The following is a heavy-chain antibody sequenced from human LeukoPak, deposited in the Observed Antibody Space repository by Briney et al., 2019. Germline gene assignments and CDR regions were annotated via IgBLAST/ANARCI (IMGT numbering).Heavy chain of an antibody. D-gene: IGHD1-26*01. CDR3: ATDAQWELLGDFDY. Sequence: GIIPIFGTANYAQRFQGRVTITTDESTSTAYMELSSLRSEDTALYYCATDAQWELLGDFDYWGQGTLVTVSS. V-gene: IGHV1-69*05. CDR2: IIPIFGTA. J-gene: IGHJ4*02.